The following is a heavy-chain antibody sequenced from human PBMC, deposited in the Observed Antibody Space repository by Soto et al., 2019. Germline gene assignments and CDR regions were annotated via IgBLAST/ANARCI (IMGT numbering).Heavy chain of an antibody. CDR1: GGTFSSYA. J-gene: IGHJ3*02. Sequence: SVKVSCKASGGTFSSYAISWVRQAPGQGLEWMGGIIPIFGTANYAQKFQGRVTITADESTSTAYTELSSLRSEDTAVYYCARARFEDLRLGAFDIWGQGTMVTV. CDR2: IIPIFGTA. D-gene: IGHD3-9*01. CDR3: ARARFEDLRLGAFDI. V-gene: IGHV1-69*13.